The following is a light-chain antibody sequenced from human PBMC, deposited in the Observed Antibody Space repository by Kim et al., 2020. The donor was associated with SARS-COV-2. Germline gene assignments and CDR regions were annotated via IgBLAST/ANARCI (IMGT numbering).Light chain of an antibody. CDR1: QSINID. CDR2: DAA. V-gene: IGKV3-11*01. Sequence: LGERATLACRASQSINIDVAWYQQKPGRAPRLLIYDAAKRVSGVPARFSGSGCGIGFALTINGLEPEDFAVYYCQQHATWPPALTFGGGTKVDIK. CDR3: QQHATWPPALT. J-gene: IGKJ4*01.